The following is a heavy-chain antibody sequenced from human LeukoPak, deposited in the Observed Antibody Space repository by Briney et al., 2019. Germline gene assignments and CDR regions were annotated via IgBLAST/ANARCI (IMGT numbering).Heavy chain of an antibody. CDR3: ARGSDYYGSVSDHSVLDY. Sequence: SQTLPFTFSVLDRSIRSSEYYWCWIRQPPGKGLGWIGFLYYRGRTKYHPSLESPVTISVDTSKNQFSLKPACVTSADTAVYYRARGSDYYGSVSDHSVLDYWGQGTLVTVSS. D-gene: IGHD3-10*01. J-gene: IGHJ4*02. CDR2: LYYRGRT. V-gene: IGHV4-30-4*01. CDR1: DRSIRSSEYY.